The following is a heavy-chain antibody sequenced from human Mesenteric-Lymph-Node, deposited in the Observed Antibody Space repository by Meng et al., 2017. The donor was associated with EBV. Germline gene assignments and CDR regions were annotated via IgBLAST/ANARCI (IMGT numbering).Heavy chain of an antibody. Sequence: QGQLQQWAAGLLEPSETLSPTCEASGGSFSGYHWSWIRQPPGKGLEYIGEISQSGDTTYNPSLKSRVTISVDRSRNQFSLKMASVTAADTAVYYCARGAIFGIVITYFDYWSQGTLVTVSS. CDR3: ARGAIFGIVITYFDY. V-gene: IGHV4-34*01. J-gene: IGHJ4*02. CDR1: GGSFSGYH. D-gene: IGHD3-3*02. CDR2: ISQSGDT.